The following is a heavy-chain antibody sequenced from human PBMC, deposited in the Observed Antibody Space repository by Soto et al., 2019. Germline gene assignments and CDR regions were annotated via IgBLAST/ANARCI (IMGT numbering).Heavy chain of an antibody. J-gene: IGHJ1*01. CDR2: INADSGDT. D-gene: IGHD3-9*01. V-gene: IGHV1-2*02. Sequence: QAHLVQSGAEVRKPGASVKVSCQALEHTSTIYYIHWVRQARGQGLEWMGWINADSGDTTYAEDFRGRVTFTRDTSTSPFHMELSRLRLDDTAMYFCATRDYDILPGYLHSWGQGTLITVSS. CDR1: EHTSTIYY. CDR3: ATRDYDILPGYLHS.